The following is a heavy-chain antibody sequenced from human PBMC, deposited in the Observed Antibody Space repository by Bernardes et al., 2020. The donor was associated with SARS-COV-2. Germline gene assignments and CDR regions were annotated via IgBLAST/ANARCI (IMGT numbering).Heavy chain of an antibody. CDR1: GYTFTSYY. D-gene: IGHD6-19*01. J-gene: IGHJ3*02. V-gene: IGHV1-46*01. CDR3: ASSSGTVAAQRDAFDI. CDR2: INPSGGST. Sequence: ASVKVSCKASGYTFTSYYMHWVRQAPGQGLEWMGIINPSGGSTSYAQKFQGRVTMTRDTSTSTVYMELSSLRSEDTAVYYCASSSGTVAAQRDAFDIWGQRTMVTGSS.